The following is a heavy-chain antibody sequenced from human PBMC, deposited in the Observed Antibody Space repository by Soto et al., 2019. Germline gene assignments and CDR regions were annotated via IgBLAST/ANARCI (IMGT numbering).Heavy chain of an antibody. J-gene: IGHJ6*02. CDR2: NSAYNGNT. CDR3: ARGGSGYCSSSSCPWSMDV. CDR1: GYTFTSEG. V-gene: IGHV1-18*01. Sequence: VASVKVSCKASGYTFTSEGISWVRQAPGQGLEWMGWNSAYNGNTNYAQNLQGRVTMTTDTSTSTAYMELRSLRSDDTALYYCARGGSGYCSSSSCPWSMDVWG. D-gene: IGHD2-2*01.